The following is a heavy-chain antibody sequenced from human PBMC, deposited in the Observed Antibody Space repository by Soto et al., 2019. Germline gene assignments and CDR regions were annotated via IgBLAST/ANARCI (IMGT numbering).Heavy chain of an antibody. CDR3: ARVRNSSEIDY. J-gene: IGHJ4*02. V-gene: IGHV4-59*12. D-gene: IGHD3-22*01. CDR1: GASINTYY. Sequence: SETLSLTCNVSGASINTYYWSWIRQPPQKGLEWIGYIFHRGSTTYNPSLKSRVTISIDASKKYSSLRLNSVTAADTAVYYCARVRNSSEIDYWGQGIRVTVSA. CDR2: IFHRGST.